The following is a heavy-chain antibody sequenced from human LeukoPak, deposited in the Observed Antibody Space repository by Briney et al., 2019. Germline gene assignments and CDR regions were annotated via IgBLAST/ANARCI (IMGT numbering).Heavy chain of an antibody. CDR2: IYNSGST. V-gene: IGHV4-39*07. CDR3: ARDILWFGELPYYFDY. J-gene: IGHJ4*02. D-gene: IGHD3-10*01. Sequence: SETLSLTCTVSGGSISSSGYYWGWIRQPPGKGLEWIGSIYNSGSTYYNPSLKSRVSISVDTSKNQFSLRLTSVTAADTAIYYCARDILWFGELPYYFDYWGQGTLVTVSS. CDR1: GGSISSSGYY.